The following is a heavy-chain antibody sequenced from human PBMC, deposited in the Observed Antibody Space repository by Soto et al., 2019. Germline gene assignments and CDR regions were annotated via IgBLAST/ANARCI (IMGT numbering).Heavy chain of an antibody. Sequence: PSETLSLTCTVSGGSVSSGSYYWSWIRQPPGKGLEWIGYIYYSGSTNYNPSLKSRVTISVDTSKNQFSLKLSSVTAADTAVYCCARDTYYYDSSGLDYWGQGTLVTVSS. V-gene: IGHV4-61*01. J-gene: IGHJ4*02. CDR2: IYYSGST. D-gene: IGHD3-22*01. CDR3: ARDTYYYDSSGLDY. CDR1: GGSVSSGSYY.